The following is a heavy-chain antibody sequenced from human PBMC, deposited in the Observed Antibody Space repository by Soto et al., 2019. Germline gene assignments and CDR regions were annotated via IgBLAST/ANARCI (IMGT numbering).Heavy chain of an antibody. V-gene: IGHV3-11*01. CDR2: ISSSGSTI. CDR3: ARFRAPAAMPKVWGLYYYYYYMDV. J-gene: IGHJ6*03. CDR1: GFTFSDYY. Sequence: GGSLRLSCAASGFTFSDYYMSWIRQAPGKGLEWVSYISSSGSTIYYADSVKGRFTISRDNAKNSLYLQMNSQRAEDTAVYYCARFRAPAAMPKVWGLYYYYYYMDVWGKGTTVTVSS. D-gene: IGHD2-2*01.